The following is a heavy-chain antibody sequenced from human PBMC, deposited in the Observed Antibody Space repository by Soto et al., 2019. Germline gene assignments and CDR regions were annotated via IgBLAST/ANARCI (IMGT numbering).Heavy chain of an antibody. V-gene: IGHV1-69*02. CDR3: ARVVAYCSGGSCYSEGWNIDYYYYMDV. Sequence: ASVKVSCKASGGTFSSYTISWVRQAPGQGLEWMGRIIPILGIANYAQKFQGRVTITADKSTSTAYMELSSLRSEDTAVYYCARVVAYCSGGSCYSEGWNIDYYYYMDVWGKGTTVTVSS. D-gene: IGHD2-15*01. CDR1: GGTFSSYT. J-gene: IGHJ6*03. CDR2: IIPILGIA.